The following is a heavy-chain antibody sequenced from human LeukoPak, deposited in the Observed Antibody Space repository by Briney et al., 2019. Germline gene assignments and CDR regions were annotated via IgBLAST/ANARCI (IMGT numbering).Heavy chain of an antibody. J-gene: IGHJ4*02. CDR2: INPSGGST. D-gene: IGHD4-17*01. Sequence: ASVKVSCRASGYTFTSYYMHWVRQAPGQGLEWMGIINPSGGSTSYAQKFQGRVTMTRDTSTSTVYMELSSLRSEDTAVYYCARILSAYGDSDYWGQGTLVTVSS. CDR1: GYTFTSYY. V-gene: IGHV1-46*01. CDR3: ARILSAYGDSDY.